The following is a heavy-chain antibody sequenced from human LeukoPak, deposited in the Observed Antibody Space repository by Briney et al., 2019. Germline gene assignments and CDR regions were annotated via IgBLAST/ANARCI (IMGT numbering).Heavy chain of an antibody. CDR3: ATQAVFDPFVFYGMDV. J-gene: IGHJ6*02. V-gene: IGHV1-24*01. D-gene: IGHD3-10*01. Sequence: ASVNVSCKVSGYTLTELSMHWVRQAPGKGLEWMGGFDPEDGETIYAQKFQGRVTMTEDTSTDTAYMELSSLRSEDTAVYYCATQAVFDPFVFYGMDVWGQGTTVTVSS. CDR1: GYTLTELS. CDR2: FDPEDGET.